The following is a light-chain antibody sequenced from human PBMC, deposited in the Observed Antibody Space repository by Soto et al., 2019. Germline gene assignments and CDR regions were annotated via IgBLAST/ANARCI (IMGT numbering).Light chain of an antibody. CDR1: QSVSNN. Sequence: EVVLTQSPVTLSVSPGERATLSCRASQSVSNNLAWYQQKPGQAPRLLIYGASTRATGIPARFSGSGSGTEFTLTISSLQSEDFAVYYRQQYNNWYTFGQGTKLEIK. J-gene: IGKJ2*01. CDR2: GAS. V-gene: IGKV3-15*01. CDR3: QQYNNWYT.